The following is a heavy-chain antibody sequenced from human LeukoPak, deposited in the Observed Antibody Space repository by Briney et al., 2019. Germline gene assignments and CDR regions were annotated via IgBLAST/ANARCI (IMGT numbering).Heavy chain of an antibody. V-gene: IGHV3-21*01. CDR3: ARHEPVITLSSYYYGMDV. J-gene: IGHJ6*02. CDR2: ISTSSTYI. CDR1: GFTFSTYS. D-gene: IGHD1-14*01. Sequence: PGGSLRLSCAASGFTFSTYSMNWVRQAPGKGLEWVSSISTSSTYIYYADSVKGRFTISRDNAKNSLYLQMNSLRAEDTAVYYCARHEPVITLSSYYYGMDVWGPGTTVTVSS.